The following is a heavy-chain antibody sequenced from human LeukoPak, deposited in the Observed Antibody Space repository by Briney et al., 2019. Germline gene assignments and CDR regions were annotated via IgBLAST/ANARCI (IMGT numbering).Heavy chain of an antibody. V-gene: IGHV3-13*04. Sequence: GGSLRLSCAASGFTFSKNEMHWVRQVTGKGLEWVSGIGTTGNTYYADSVKGRFTISREDAKNSLYLQMNSLRAGDTAVYYCARDWDLAVPGPKTQYGMDVWGQGTTVTVSS. CDR2: IGTTGNT. D-gene: IGHD1-26*01. CDR3: ARDWDLAVPGPKTQYGMDV. J-gene: IGHJ6*02. CDR1: GFTFSKNE.